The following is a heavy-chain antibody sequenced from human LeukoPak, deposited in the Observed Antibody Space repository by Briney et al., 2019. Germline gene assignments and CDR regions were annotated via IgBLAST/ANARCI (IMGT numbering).Heavy chain of an antibody. CDR1: GFTFDDYG. J-gene: IGHJ5*02. V-gene: IGHV3-20*04. CDR3: ARDGIVATIGDNWFDP. D-gene: IGHD5-12*01. Sequence: GGSLRLSCAASGFTFDDYGLTWVRQAPGKGLEWVSGINWNGVSTGYADSVKGRFTISRDNAKNSLYLQMNSLRAEDTALYYCARDGIVATIGDNWFDPWGQGTLVTVSS. CDR2: INWNGVST.